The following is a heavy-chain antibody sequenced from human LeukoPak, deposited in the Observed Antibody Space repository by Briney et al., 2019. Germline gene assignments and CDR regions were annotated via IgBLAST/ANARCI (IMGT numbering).Heavy chain of an antibody. V-gene: IGHV4-4*07. D-gene: IGHD2-15*01. CDR1: GGSISSSY. J-gene: IGHJ4*02. CDR3: AREVVIAATYDY. CDR2: IYSSGNT. Sequence: SETLSLTCTVSGGSISSSYGAWIRQPAGRGREGIGRIYSSGNTNYNPSLKSRVTMSVDTSKNQFSLKLSSVTAADTAVYYCAREVVIAATYDYWGQGTLVTVSS.